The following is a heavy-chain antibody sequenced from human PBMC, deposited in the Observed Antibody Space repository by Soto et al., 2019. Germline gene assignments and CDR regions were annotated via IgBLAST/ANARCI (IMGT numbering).Heavy chain of an antibody. J-gene: IGHJ4*02. CDR3: AKGSRIAVAGTFDY. Sequence: EVQLLESGGGLVQPGGSLRLSCAASGFTFSTYAMSWVRQAPGKGLEWVSTISGSGGSTYYADSVKGRFTISRDNSKNTLDLQMNSLRAEDTAVYYCAKGSRIAVAGTFDYWGQGTLVTVSS. D-gene: IGHD6-19*01. CDR1: GFTFSTYA. V-gene: IGHV3-23*01. CDR2: ISGSGGST.